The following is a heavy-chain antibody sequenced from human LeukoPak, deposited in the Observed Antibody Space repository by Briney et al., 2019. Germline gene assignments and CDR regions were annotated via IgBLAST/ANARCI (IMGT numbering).Heavy chain of an antibody. CDR3: ARWYCSSLDAFDI. CDR1: GDSVSSNSAA. D-gene: IGHD6-13*01. Sequence: SQTLSLTCAISGDSVSSNSAAWNWIRQSPSRGLVWRGRTYYRSKWYNDYAVSVKSRITINPDTSKNQFSLQLNSVTPEDTAVYCCARWYCSSLDAFDIWGQGTMVTVSS. V-gene: IGHV6-1*01. CDR2: TYYRSKWYN. J-gene: IGHJ3*02.